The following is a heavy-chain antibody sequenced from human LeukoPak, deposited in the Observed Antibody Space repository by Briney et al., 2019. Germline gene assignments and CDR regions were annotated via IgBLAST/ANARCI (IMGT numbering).Heavy chain of an antibody. CDR3: AKSFSAGSGYDFLLAS. V-gene: IGHV3-23*01. CDR2: ISGNGGST. D-gene: IGHD5-12*01. Sequence: GGSLRLSCAASGFTFSSYAMSWVRQAPGEGLEWVSSISGNGGSTYYTDSVKGRFTVSRENSKNTLYLQMNSLRPEDSAIYYCAKSFSAGSGYDFLLASWGQGTLVAVSS. CDR1: GFTFSSYA. J-gene: IGHJ4*02.